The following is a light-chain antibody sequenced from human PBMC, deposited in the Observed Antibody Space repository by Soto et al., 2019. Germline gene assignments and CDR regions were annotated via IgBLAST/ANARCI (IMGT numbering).Light chain of an antibody. V-gene: IGLV2-14*01. CDR2: EVT. CDR3: TSYTSNTALV. Sequence: QSVLTQSASVSGSPVQSITISCTGTSSDIGSHDYASWYQHHPGKAPKLIIYEVTNRPSGVSDRFSGSKSGSTASLTISGLQAEDEADYHCTSYTSNTALVFGTGTRSPS. CDR1: SSDIGSHDY. J-gene: IGLJ1*01.